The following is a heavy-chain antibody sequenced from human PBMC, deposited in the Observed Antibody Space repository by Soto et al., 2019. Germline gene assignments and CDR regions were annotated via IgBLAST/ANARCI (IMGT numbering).Heavy chain of an antibody. V-gene: IGHV3-7*01. CDR1: GFTFSSHW. D-gene: IGHD3-10*01. J-gene: IGHJ6*02. Sequence: PGGSLRLSCAASGFTFSSHWMRWVRQAPGKGLEWVANIKQDGSEKYYVDSVKGRFTISRDNAKNSLYLQMNSMRAEDTAVYYCARDGYYYGSGSYYIGYYYYGMDVWGQGTTVTVSS. CDR3: ARDGYYYGSGSYYIGYYYYGMDV. CDR2: IKQDGSEK.